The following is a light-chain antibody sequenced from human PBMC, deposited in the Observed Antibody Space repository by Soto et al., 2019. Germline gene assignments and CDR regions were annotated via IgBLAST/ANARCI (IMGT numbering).Light chain of an antibody. CDR3: QQYKDWPRR. CDR1: QRVSRY. V-gene: IGKV3-15*01. Sequence: EMVMTQSPATLSVSPGERVTLSCRASQRVSRYLAWYQQKPGQPPRLLIYVASTRAAGIPARFSGSGSGTEFTLTISSLQSEDFAVYYCQQYKDWPRRFGQGTKVEIK. J-gene: IGKJ1*01. CDR2: VAS.